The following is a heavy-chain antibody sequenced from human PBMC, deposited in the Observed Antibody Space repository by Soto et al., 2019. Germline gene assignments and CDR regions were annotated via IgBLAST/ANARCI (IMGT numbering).Heavy chain of an antibody. Sequence: GGSLRLSCAASGFTFSSYSMNWVRQAPGKGLEWVSSISSSSSYIYHADSVKGRFTISRDNAKNSLYLQMNSLRAEDTAVYYCAAEYSSSSVDYWGQGTLVTVSS. J-gene: IGHJ4*02. V-gene: IGHV3-21*01. CDR1: GFTFSSYS. CDR2: ISSSSSYI. D-gene: IGHD6-6*01. CDR3: AAEYSSSSVDY.